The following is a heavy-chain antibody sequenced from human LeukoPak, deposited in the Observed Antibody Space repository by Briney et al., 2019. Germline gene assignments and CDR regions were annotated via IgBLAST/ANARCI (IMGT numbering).Heavy chain of an antibody. J-gene: IGHJ5*01. V-gene: IGHV1-24*01. CDR2: FDPGDDET. D-gene: IGHD2-21*02. CDR1: GYSLSELS. CDR3: ATEKDPLLDS. Sequence: ASVTVSCKVSGYSLSELSTHWVRQAPGQGLEWMGGFDPGDDETIYAQKFQGRVTMTEDTSTDTAYLELSSLRSEDTAVYFCATEKDPLLDSWGQGTPVTVSS.